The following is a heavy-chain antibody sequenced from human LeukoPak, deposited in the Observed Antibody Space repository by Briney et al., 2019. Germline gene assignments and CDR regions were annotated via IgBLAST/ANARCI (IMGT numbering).Heavy chain of an antibody. CDR2: MNPNSGNT. Sequence: ASVKVSCKASGYTFTSYDINWVRQAPGQGLEWTGWMNPNSGNTGYAQKFQGRVTMTRDTSISTAYMELGSVRSEDTAIYYCARGVNSSPGNWFDPWGQGTLVTVSS. D-gene: IGHD3-10*01. J-gene: IGHJ5*02. CDR1: GYTFTSYD. CDR3: ARGVNSSPGNWFDP. V-gene: IGHV1-8*01.